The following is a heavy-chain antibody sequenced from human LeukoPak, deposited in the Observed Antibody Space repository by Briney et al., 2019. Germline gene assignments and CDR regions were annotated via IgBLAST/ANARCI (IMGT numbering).Heavy chain of an antibody. CDR2: INHGGST. Sequence: SETLSLTCAVYGGSFSGYYWSWIRQPPGKGLEWIGEINHGGSTNYNPSLKSRVTISVDTSKNQFSLKLSSVTAADTAVYYCARGDIVVVPAAIVAWFDPWGQGTLVTVSS. CDR1: GGSFSGYY. J-gene: IGHJ5*02. CDR3: ARGDIVVVPAAIVAWFDP. V-gene: IGHV4-34*01. D-gene: IGHD2-2*02.